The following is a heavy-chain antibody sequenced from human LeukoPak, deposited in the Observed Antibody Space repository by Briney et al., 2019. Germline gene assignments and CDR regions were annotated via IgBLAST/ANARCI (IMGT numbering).Heavy chain of an antibody. J-gene: IGHJ4*02. V-gene: IGHV3-7*01. Sequence: PGGSLRLSCAASGFTFSSYWMSWVRQAPGKGLEWVANIKQDGSEKYYVDSVKGRFTISRDNAKNSLYLQMNSLRAEDTAVYYCARDVRTRGWHYYDSSGIIDYWGQGTLSPSPQ. CDR3: ARDVRTRGWHYYDSSGIIDY. D-gene: IGHD3-22*01. CDR2: IKQDGSEK. CDR1: GFTFSSYW.